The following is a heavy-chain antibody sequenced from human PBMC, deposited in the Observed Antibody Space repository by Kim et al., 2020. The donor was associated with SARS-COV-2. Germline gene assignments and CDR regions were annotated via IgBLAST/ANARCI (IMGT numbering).Heavy chain of an antibody. D-gene: IGHD6-13*01. CDR1: GGTFSSYA. V-gene: IGHV1-69*13. CDR2: IIPIFGTA. CDR3: ARMLRYSSSWYPGEGYYYGMDV. J-gene: IGHJ6*02. Sequence: SVKVSCKASGGTFSSYAISWVRQAPGQGLEWMGGIIPIFGTANYAQKFQGRVTITADESTSTAYMELSSLRSEDTAVYYCARMLRYSSSWYPGEGYYYGMDVWGQGTTVTVSS.